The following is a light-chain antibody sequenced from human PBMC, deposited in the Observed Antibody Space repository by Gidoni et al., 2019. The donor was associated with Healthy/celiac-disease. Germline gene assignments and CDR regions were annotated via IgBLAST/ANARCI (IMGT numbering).Light chain of an antibody. V-gene: IGKV1-39*01. Sequence: DIQITPSPSSLSASVGDRVTITCRASQSISSYLNWYQQKPGKAPKLLIYAASSLQSGVPSRFSGSGSGTDVTLTISSLQHEDFATYYCQQSYSTPRGYTFGQGTKLEIK. CDR3: QQSYSTPRGYT. CDR2: AAS. CDR1: QSISSY. J-gene: IGKJ2*01.